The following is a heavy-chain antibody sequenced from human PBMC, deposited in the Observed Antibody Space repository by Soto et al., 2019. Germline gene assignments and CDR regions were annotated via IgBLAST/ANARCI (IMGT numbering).Heavy chain of an antibody. D-gene: IGHD6-13*01. CDR3: ARGRKPGYSSPTHYYYYYGMDV. CDR2: TYYRSKWYN. V-gene: IGHV6-1*01. Sequence: SQTLSLTCAISGDSVSSNSAAWNWIRQSPSRGLEWLGRTYYRSKWYNDYAVSVKSRITINPDTSKNQFSLQLNSVTPEDTAVYYCARGRKPGYSSPTHYYYYYGMDVWGQGTTVTVSS. J-gene: IGHJ6*02. CDR1: GDSVSSNSAA.